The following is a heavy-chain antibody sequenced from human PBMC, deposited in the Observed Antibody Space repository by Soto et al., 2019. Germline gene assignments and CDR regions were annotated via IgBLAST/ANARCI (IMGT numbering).Heavy chain of an antibody. J-gene: IGHJ4*02. D-gene: IGHD6-13*01. V-gene: IGHV6-1*01. CDR1: GDSVSSNSAA. CDR2: TYYRSKWYS. Sequence: QTLSLTCAISGDSVSSNSAAWTWIRQSPSRGLEWLGRTYYRSKWYSDYAVSVRSRITINADTTRNQFSLQVNSVTPEDTAVYYCARQGSSWFDYWGQGAQVTVSS. CDR3: ARQGSSWFDY.